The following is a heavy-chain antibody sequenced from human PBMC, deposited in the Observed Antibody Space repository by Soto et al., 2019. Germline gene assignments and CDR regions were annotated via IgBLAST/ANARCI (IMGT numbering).Heavy chain of an antibody. V-gene: IGHV1-69*13. D-gene: IGHD4-17*01. Sequence: SVKVSCKASGCTFSSYAISWVRQAPGQGLEWMGGIIPTFGTANYAQKFQGRVTITADESTSTAYMELSSLRSEDTAVYYCARGEGYGDYVRYYYGMDVWGQGTTVTVSS. CDR1: GCTFSSYA. CDR2: IIPTFGTA. CDR3: ARGEGYGDYVRYYYGMDV. J-gene: IGHJ6*02.